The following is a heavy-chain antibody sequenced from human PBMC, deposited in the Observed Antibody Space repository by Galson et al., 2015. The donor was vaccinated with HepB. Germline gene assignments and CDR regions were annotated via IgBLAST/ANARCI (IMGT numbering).Heavy chain of an antibody. CDR3: AKDRYYYDSSGYGPFDY. CDR1: GFTFDDYT. Sequence: SLRLSCAASGFTFDDYTMHWVRQAPGKGLEWVSLISWDGGSTYYADSVKGRFTISRDNSKNSLYLQMNSLRTEDTALYYCAKDRYYYDSSGYGPFDYWGQGTLVTVSS. CDR2: ISWDGGST. D-gene: IGHD3-22*01. V-gene: IGHV3-43*01. J-gene: IGHJ4*02.